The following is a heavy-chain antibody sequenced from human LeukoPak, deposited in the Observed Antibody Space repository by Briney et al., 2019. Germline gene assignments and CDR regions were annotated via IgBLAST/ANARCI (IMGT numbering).Heavy chain of an antibody. Sequence: GGSLRLSCAASGFTFSSYWMSWVRQAPGKGLEWVANIKQDGSEKYYVDSVKGRFTISRDNAKNSLYLQMNSLRAEDTAVYYCARESYCGGDCWVKYFDYWGQGTLVTVSS. CDR2: IKQDGSEK. J-gene: IGHJ4*02. CDR1: GFTFSSYW. D-gene: IGHD2-21*01. CDR3: ARESYCGGDCWVKYFDY. V-gene: IGHV3-7*01.